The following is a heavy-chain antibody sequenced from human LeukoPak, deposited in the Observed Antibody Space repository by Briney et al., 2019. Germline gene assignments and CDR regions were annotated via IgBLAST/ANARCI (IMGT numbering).Heavy chain of an antibody. J-gene: IGHJ5*02. CDR1: GYTFTKYL. Sequence: WASVKVSCKTSGYTFTKYLIHWVRQAPGQGLEWVGTINPNGDATNYAPRLQGRLTLTQDTSTSTVYMELRGLTPDDTAVYYCARPLFCAFDNCGYWLDPWGPGALVTVSS. CDR2: INPNGDAT. CDR3: ARPLFCAFDNCGYWLDP. D-gene: IGHD1-20*01. V-gene: IGHV1-46*01.